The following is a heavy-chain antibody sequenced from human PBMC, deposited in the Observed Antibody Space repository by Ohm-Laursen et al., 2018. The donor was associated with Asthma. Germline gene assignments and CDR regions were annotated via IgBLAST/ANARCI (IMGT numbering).Heavy chain of an antibody. CDR3: VKTYGDFGDYYYSAMDF. Sequence: SLRLSCAASKFTFSNHWMNWVRQAPGKGLEWVANINPDGRETRHVDSVKGRFTISRDNAKDSLSLQMNSLRAEDTALYYCVKTYGDFGDYYYSAMDFWGQGTLVTVSS. D-gene: IGHD4-17*01. V-gene: IGHV3-7*03. J-gene: IGHJ4*02. CDR2: INPDGRET. CDR1: KFTFSNHW.